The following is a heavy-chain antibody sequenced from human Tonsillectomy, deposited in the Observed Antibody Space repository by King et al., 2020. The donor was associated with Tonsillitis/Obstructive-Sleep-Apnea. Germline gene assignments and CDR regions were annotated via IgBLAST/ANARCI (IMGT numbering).Heavy chain of an antibody. J-gene: IGHJ4*02. CDR1: GYGFPSYW. V-gene: IGHV5-51*01. Sequence: FQLLQSGAEVKKPGESLRISCKGFGYGFPSYWIAWVRQMPGRGLEWMGIIYPGDSDTRYSPSFQGQVTISADKSIRTAYLQWNNLKTSDTAIYYCARPTGDCSGGNCYSDYWGQGTLVTVS. D-gene: IGHD2-15*01. CDR2: IYPGDSDT. CDR3: ARPTGDCSGGNCYSDY.